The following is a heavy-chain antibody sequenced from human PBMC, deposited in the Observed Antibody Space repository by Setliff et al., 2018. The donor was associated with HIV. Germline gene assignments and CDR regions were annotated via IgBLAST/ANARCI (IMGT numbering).Heavy chain of an antibody. D-gene: IGHD3-22*01. V-gene: IGHV4-59*01. J-gene: IGHJ4*02. Sequence: ESLRLSCAASGFPFSNYAMSWVRQPPGKGLEWIGYIYYIGNTNYNPSLKGRVTLSVDTSKNQLSLKLSSVTAADTAVYYCARGRSRYYYDGSGYYVDYWGQGTLVTVSS. CDR2: IYYIGNT. CDR1: GFPFSNYA. CDR3: ARGRSRYYYDGSGYYVDY.